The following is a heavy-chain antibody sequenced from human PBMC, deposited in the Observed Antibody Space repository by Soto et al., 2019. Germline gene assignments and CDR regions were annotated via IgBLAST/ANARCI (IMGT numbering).Heavy chain of an antibody. CDR2: INPSSGGA. D-gene: IGHD3-10*01. CDR1: GYTFTGYF. J-gene: IGHJ5*02. V-gene: IGHV1-2*02. Sequence: QVQLLQSGAEVKKPGASVKVSCKASGYTFTGYFMHWVRQAPGQGLEWMGWINPSSGGADYAQSFQGRVTMTGDTSISTVYMELSRLRFDDTGVYYCARVIRGAYYNSPLDTWGQGTVATVSS. CDR3: ARVIRGAYYNSPLDT.